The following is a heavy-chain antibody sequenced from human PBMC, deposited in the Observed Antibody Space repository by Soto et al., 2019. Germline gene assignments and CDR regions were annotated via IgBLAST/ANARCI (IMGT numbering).Heavy chain of an antibody. D-gene: IGHD3-16*01. Sequence: GGSLRLSCVASGFTLNKFPTHWVRQAPGKGLEWVAIVSPDGNQKSYADSVQGRFSIPRDNSKKTVYLQMNDLRREDTALYYCASQQQRLLGGVSSYWDHWGLGTLVTVSS. CDR2: VSPDGNQK. CDR3: ASQQQRLLGGVSSYWDH. V-gene: IGHV3-30-3*01. CDR1: GFTLNKFP. J-gene: IGHJ4*02.